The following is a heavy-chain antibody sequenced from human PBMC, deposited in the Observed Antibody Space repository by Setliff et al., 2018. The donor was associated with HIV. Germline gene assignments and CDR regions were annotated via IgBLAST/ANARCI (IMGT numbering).Heavy chain of an antibody. D-gene: IGHD3-10*01. J-gene: IGHJ4*02. CDR1: GFTLSDYA. V-gene: IGHV3-30*03. CDR2: ISYDGTNE. CDR3: TRPYYYASGSYDY. Sequence: GGSLRLSCAASGFTLSDYAMHWVRQAPGKGLEWVAVISYDGTNEYYADSVKGRFTISRDNYKNTVFLQMNSLRVDNSALYYCTRPYYYASGSYDYWGQGTLVTVSS.